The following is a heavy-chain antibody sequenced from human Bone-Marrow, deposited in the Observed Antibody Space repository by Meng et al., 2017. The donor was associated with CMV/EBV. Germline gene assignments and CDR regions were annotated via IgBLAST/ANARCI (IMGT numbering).Heavy chain of an antibody. CDR2: INSDGSST. J-gene: IGHJ3*02. CDR1: GFTFSGYW. CDR3: AKDLRHSSSWYSDAFDI. Sequence: GGSLRLSCAASGFTFSGYWMHWVRQAPGKGLVWVSRINSDGSSTSYADSVKGRFTISRDNAKNTLYLQMNSLRAEDTAVYYCAKDLRHSSSWYSDAFDIWGQGTMVTVSS. V-gene: IGHV3-74*01. D-gene: IGHD6-13*01.